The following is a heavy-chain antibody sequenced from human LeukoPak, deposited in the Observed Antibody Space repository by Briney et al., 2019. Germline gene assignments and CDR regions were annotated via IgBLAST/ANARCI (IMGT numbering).Heavy chain of an antibody. V-gene: IGHV4-59*01. CDR3: ARGFTIFGVVIILSWFDP. CDR2: IYYSGST. J-gene: IGHJ5*02. D-gene: IGHD3-3*01. CDR1: GGSISSYY. Sequence: PSETLSLTCTVSGGSISSYYWSWIRQPPGKGLEWIGYIYYSGSTNYNPSLKSRVTISVDTSKNQFSLKLSSVTAADTAVYYCARGFTIFGVVIILSWFDPWGQGTLVTVSS.